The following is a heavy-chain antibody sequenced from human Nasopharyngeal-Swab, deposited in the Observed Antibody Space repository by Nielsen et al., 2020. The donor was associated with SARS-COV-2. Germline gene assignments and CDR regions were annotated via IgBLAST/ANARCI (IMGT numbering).Heavy chain of an antibody. CDR2: ISSSGSTI. Sequence: GGSLRLSCAASGFTFSSYEMNWVRQAPGKGLEWVSYISSSGSTIYYADSVKGRFTISRDNAKNSLYLQMNSLRAEDTAVYYCARDGGGSYYADYWGQGTLVTVSS. V-gene: IGHV3-48*03. CDR1: GFTFSSYE. D-gene: IGHD1-26*01. CDR3: ARDGGGSYYADY. J-gene: IGHJ4*02.